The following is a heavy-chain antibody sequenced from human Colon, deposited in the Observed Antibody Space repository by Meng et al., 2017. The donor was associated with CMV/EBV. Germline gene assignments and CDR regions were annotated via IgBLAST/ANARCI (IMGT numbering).Heavy chain of an antibody. J-gene: IGHJ6*02. CDR1: GFIVSSSS. Sequence: GGSLRLSCAVSGFIVSSSSMNWVRQAPGKGLEWVSVIYSDGNTYHADSVKDRFTISRDYSENTVYLQMNSLRAEDTARYYCARAIVGKSNGMDVWGQGTTVTVSS. CDR3: ARAIVGKSNGMDV. CDR2: IYSDGNT. V-gene: IGHV3-53*01. D-gene: IGHD3-22*01.